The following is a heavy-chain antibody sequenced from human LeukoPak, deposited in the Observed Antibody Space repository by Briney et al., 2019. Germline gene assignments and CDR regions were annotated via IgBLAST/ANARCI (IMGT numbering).Heavy chain of an antibody. CDR1: GYIFTGYY. J-gene: IGHJ4*02. D-gene: IGHD2-8*01. CDR2: INANSGGT. V-gene: IGHV1-2*02. CDR3: ARGYCTNAACSLGPTQA. Sequence: ASVKVSCKASGYIFTGYYMHWVRQAPGQGLEWMGWINANSGGTKYAQKFQGRVTMTRDTSISTAYMELSSLRSDDTAVYHCARGYCTNAACSLGPTQAWGQGILVTVSS.